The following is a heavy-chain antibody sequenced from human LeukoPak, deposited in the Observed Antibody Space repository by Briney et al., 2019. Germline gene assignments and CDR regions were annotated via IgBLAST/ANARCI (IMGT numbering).Heavy chain of an antibody. V-gene: IGHV3-21*01. J-gene: IGHJ6*03. CDR1: GFTFSSYS. D-gene: IGHD3-3*01. Sequence: PGGSLRLSCAASGFTFSSYSMTWVRQAPGKGLEWVSSISSSSSYIYYADSVKGRFTISRDNAKNSLYLQMNSLRAEDTAVYYCASLEWLLDMDVWGKGTTVTVSS. CDR3: ASLEWLLDMDV. CDR2: ISSSSSYI.